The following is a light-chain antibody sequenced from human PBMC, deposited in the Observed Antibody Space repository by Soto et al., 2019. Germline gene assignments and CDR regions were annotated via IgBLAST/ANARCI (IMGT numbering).Light chain of an antibody. CDR2: DAS. CDR3: QQYNSYSLT. Sequence: DIQMTQSPSTLSASVGDRVTITCRASQRISSWLAWYQQKPGKAPKLLIYDASSLESGVPSRFSGSGSGTEFTLTISSQQPDDFETYNCQQYNSYSLTFGGGTKVEIK. CDR1: QRISSW. J-gene: IGKJ4*01. V-gene: IGKV1-5*01.